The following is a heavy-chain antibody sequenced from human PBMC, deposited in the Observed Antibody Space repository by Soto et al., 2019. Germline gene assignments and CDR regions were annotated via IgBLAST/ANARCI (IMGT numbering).Heavy chain of an antibody. CDR1: GFTFSSYA. J-gene: IGHJ4*02. V-gene: IGHV3-30-3*01. CDR2: ISYDGSNK. Sequence: GGSLRLSCAASGFTFSSYAMHWVRQAPGKGLEWVAVISYDGSNKYYADSVKGRFTISRDNSKNTLYLQMNSLRAEDTAVYYCARAGGQQLHRTCFDYWGQGTLVTVSS. CDR3: ARAGGQQLHRTCFDY. D-gene: IGHD6-13*01.